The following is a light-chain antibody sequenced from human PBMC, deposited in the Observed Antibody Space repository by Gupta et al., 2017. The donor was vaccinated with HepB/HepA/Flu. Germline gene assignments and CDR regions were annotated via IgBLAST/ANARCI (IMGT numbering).Light chain of an antibody. V-gene: IGLV2-8*01. CDR3: SSYAGSNIWV. CDR1: SSDVGIYNF. Sequence: QSALTQPPSASGSPGQSVTISCTGTSSDVGIYNFVSWYQQHPGKAPKLIIYEVNKRPSGVPARFSGSKSGTTASLTVSGLQAEDEADYYCSSYAGSNIWVFGGGTKLTVL. J-gene: IGLJ3*02. CDR2: EVN.